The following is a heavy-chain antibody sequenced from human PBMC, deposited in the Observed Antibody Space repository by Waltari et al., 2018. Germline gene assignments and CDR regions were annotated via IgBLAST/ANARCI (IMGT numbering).Heavy chain of an antibody. CDR3: ARVRCSGGSCYDYFDD. CDR2: IIPIFGTA. D-gene: IGHD2-15*01. V-gene: IGHV1-69*14. J-gene: IGHJ4*02. Sequence: QVQLVQSGAEVKKPGSSVKVSCKASGGTFSSYAISWVRQAPGQGLEWMGGIIPIFGTANYAQKCQGRVTMPADKSTRTAYMELSSLRSEDTAVYYCARVRCSGGSCYDYFDDWGQGTLVTVSS. CDR1: GGTFSSYA.